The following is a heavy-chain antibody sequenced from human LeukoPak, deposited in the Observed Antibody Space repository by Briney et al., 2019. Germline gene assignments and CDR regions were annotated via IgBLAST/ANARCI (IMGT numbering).Heavy chain of an antibody. CDR2: ISYDGSDK. CDR3: ARDGDYYYDSSGLDY. Sequence: GGSLRLSCAASGFTFSSYWMHWVRQAPGKGLEWVAVISYDGSDKYYADSVKGRFTISRDNSKNTLYLQMNSLRAEDTAMYYCARDGDYYYDSSGLDYWGQGTLVTVSS. D-gene: IGHD3-22*01. V-gene: IGHV3-30*03. J-gene: IGHJ4*02. CDR1: GFTFSSYW.